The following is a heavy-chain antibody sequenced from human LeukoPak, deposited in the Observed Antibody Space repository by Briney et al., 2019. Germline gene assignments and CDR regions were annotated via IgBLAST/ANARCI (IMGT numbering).Heavy chain of an antibody. CDR2: IRYDGNNK. V-gene: IGHV3-30*02. Sequence: GGSLRLSCAASGFTFSSYGMHWVRQAPGKGLEWVTFIRYDGNNKYYADSVKGRFTISRDNSKNTLYLQMNSLGAEDTAVYYCAKNYSSSLRGGFDYWGQGTLVTVSS. CDR1: GFTFSSYG. J-gene: IGHJ4*02. D-gene: IGHD6-6*01. CDR3: AKNYSSSLRGGFDY.